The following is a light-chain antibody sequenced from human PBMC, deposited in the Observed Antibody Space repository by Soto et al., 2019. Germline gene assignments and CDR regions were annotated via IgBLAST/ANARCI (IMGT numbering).Light chain of an antibody. CDR1: QTISSW. Sequence: DIQMTQSPSTLSASVGDRVTITCRASQTISSWLAWYQQKLGKAPKLLIYKACSLEGGVPSRFSGSGSGTEFTLTISSLQPDDSATYYCQQYNGTFGQGTKVEVK. J-gene: IGKJ1*01. CDR3: QQYNGT. V-gene: IGKV1-5*03. CDR2: KAC.